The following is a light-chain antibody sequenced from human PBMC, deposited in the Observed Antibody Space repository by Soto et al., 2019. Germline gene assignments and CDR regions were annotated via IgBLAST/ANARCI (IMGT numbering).Light chain of an antibody. J-gene: IGKJ5*01. CDR1: QSVSSSY. V-gene: IGKV3D-15*01. CDR3: QQYNNWPAIT. Sequence: EIVSTQSPGTLSLSPGERATLSCRASQSVSSSYLAWYQQKPGQAPRLLIYGASTRATGIPARFSGSGSGTEFTLTISSLQSEDFAVYYCQQYNNWPAITFGQGTRLEIK. CDR2: GAS.